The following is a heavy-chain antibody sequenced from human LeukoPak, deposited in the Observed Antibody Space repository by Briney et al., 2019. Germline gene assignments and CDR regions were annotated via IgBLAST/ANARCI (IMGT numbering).Heavy chain of an antibody. CDR2: IIPIFGTT. D-gene: IGHD3-16*02. Sequence: VASVKVSCKASGDTFSSYAISWVRQAPGQGLEWMVGIIPIFGTTNYAQKFQGRVTITADKSTSTAYMELSSLRSEDTAVYYCARDYDYVWGSYRRYDPSYYYYMDVWGKGTTVTVSS. V-gene: IGHV1-69*06. J-gene: IGHJ6*03. CDR1: GDTFSSYA. CDR3: ARDYDYVWGSYRRYDPSYYYYMDV.